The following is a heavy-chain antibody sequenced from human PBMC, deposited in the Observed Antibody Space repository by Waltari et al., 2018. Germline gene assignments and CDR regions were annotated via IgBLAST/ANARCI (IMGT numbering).Heavy chain of an antibody. J-gene: IGHJ4*02. Sequence: QVQLVESGGGVVQPGRSLRLSCAASGFTFSHHGMHWVRQAPGKGLEWVALISYDGSKTFFTDSVKGRFTISRDNSKNMVYLQMNSLRAEDAAIYYCAKDGVGVRAVIPFDYWGQGTLVTVSS. CDR2: ISYDGSKT. V-gene: IGHV3-30*18. D-gene: IGHD3-10*01. CDR3: AKDGVGVRAVIPFDY. CDR1: GFTFSHHG.